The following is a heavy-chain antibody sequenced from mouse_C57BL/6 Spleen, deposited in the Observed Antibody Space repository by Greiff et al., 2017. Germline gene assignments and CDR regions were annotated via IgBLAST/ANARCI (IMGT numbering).Heavy chain of an antibody. D-gene: IGHD1-1*02. CDR2: IDPSDSYT. CDR3: ARGYGYWYFDV. J-gene: IGHJ1*03. CDR1: GYTFTSYW. Sequence: QVQLQQPGAELVKPGASVKLSCKASGYTFTSYWMQWVKQRPGQGLEWIGEIDPSDSYTNYNQKFKGKATLTVDTSSSTAYMQLSSLTSEDSAVYYCARGYGYWYFDVWGTGTTVTVSS. V-gene: IGHV1-50*01.